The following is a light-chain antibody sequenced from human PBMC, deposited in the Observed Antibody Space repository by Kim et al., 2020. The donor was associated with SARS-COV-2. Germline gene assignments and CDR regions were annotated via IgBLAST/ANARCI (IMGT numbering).Light chain of an antibody. V-gene: IGKV3-15*01. CDR1: HDINVN. CDR2: AAS. Sequence: SPGERATLSCRASHDINVNLAWYQQKPGQAPRLLIYAASNRATGVPARFAGSGAGTDYTLTINSLYSEDFAVYYCQQYNNWPPYTFGQGTKLEI. J-gene: IGKJ2*01. CDR3: QQYNNWPPYT.